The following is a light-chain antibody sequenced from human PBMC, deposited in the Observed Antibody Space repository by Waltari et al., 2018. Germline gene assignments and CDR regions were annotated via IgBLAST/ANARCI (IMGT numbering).Light chain of an antibody. CDR2: DAS. V-gene: IGKV3-11*01. CDR3: QQRSSWPSIT. CDR1: QSVSSY. Sequence: EIVLTQFPATLSLSPGERATLSCRASQSVSSYLAWYQQKPGQAPRLLIYDASNRATGIPAMFSGSGSGTDFTLTISSLEPEDFAVYYCQQRSSWPSITFGQGTRLEIK. J-gene: IGKJ5*01.